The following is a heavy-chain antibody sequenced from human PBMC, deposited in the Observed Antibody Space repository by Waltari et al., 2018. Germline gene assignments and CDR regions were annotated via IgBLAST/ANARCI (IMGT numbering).Heavy chain of an antibody. J-gene: IGHJ5*02. CDR2: ISAYNGNT. Sequence: QVQLVQSGAEVKKPGAPVKVSCKASGYTFTSYGISWVRQAPGQGLEWMGWISAYNGNTNYAQKLQGRVTMTTDTSTSTAYMELRSLRSDDTAVYYCARGYQYYYDSSGYYWFDPWGQGTLVTVSS. V-gene: IGHV1-18*01. D-gene: IGHD3-22*01. CDR3: ARGYQYYYDSSGYYWFDP. CDR1: GYTFTSYG.